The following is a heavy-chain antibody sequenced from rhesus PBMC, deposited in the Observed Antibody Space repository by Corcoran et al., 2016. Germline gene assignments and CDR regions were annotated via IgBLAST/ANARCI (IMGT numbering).Heavy chain of an antibody. CDR3: TTLASAAAVDY. J-gene: IGHJ4*01. V-gene: IGHV3-100*02. D-gene: IGHD6-25*01. CDR1: GFTFRRYE. Sequence: VQLVESGGGLVKPGGSLRLSCVASGFTFRRYEMYWVRQAPGKGLEWVSVISDSGDTIDYADAVKGRFTVSRDNAKNSLFLQMNSLRAEDTAVYYCTTLASAAAVDYWGQGVWVTVSS. CDR2: ISDSGDTI.